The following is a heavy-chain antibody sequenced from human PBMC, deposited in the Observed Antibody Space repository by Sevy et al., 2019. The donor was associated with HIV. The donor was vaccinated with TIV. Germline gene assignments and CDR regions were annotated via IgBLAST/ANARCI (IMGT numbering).Heavy chain of an antibody. V-gene: IGHV4-34*01. J-gene: IGHJ5*02. Sequence: QSQTLSLTCAVHDGSFSGYYWNWIRQLPGKGLEWIGEINESGITYYIPSLKSRVTISVDTSKKQFSLKLNSVTAADTAVYFCARSPPVVVVPGAPSWFDPWGQGTLVTVSS. CDR2: INESGIT. CDR1: DGSFSGYY. D-gene: IGHD2-2*01. CDR3: ARSPPVVVVPGAPSWFDP.